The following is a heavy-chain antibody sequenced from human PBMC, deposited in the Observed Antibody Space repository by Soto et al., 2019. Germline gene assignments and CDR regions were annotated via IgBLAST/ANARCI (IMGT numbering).Heavy chain of an antibody. CDR3: STDPSYYDYWSGYLHS. Sequence: EVQLVESGGGLVKPGGSLRLSYAASGFTFTNAWMTWLRQAPGKGLEWVGRIKSITDGGITDYAAPVKGRFTISRDDSKNTLFLQMNSLKIEDTAMYYCSTDPSYYDYWSGYLHSWGQGTLVTVSS. J-gene: IGHJ4*02. CDR2: IKSITDGGIT. V-gene: IGHV3-15*01. D-gene: IGHD3-3*01. CDR1: GFTFTNAW.